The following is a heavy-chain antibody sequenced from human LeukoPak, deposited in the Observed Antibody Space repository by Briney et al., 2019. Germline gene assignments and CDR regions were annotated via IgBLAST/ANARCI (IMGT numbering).Heavy chain of an antibody. CDR3: ARQEGGVEMATLFDY. D-gene: IGHD5-24*01. V-gene: IGHV4-39*01. CDR1: GGSISSSSYY. Sequence: SETLSLTCTVSGGSISSSSYYWGWIRQPPGKGLEWIGSIYYSGSTYYNPSLKSRVTISVDTSKNQFSLKLSSVTAADTAVYYCARQEGGVEMATLFDYWGQGTLVTVSS. CDR2: IYYSGST. J-gene: IGHJ4*02.